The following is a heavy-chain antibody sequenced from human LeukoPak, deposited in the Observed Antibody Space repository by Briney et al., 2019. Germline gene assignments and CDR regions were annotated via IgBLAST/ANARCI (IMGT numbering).Heavy chain of an antibody. D-gene: IGHD2-2*01. J-gene: IGHJ3*02. CDR2: IRDDGSNK. CDR3: AKDQSDIVVVPAAPPVDAFDI. Sequence: PGGSLRLSCAASGFTFSNYGVHWVRQAPGKGLEWVAFIRDDGSNKYYADSVKGRFTISRDISNNTLYLQMNSLRAEDTAVYYCAKDQSDIVVVPAAPPVDAFDIWGQGTMVTVSS. V-gene: IGHV3-30*02. CDR1: GFTFSNYG.